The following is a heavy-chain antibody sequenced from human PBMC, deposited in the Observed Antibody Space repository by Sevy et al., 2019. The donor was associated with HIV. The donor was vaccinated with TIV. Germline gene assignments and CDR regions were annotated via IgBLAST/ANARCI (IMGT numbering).Heavy chain of an antibody. D-gene: IGHD2-2*02. CDR2: ISGSGGST. J-gene: IGHJ5*02. CDR1: GFTFSSYA. V-gene: IGHV3-23*01. Sequence: GGSLRLSCAASGFTFSSYAMSWVRQAPGKGLEWVSAISGSGGSTYYADSVKGRFTISRDNSKNTLYLQMNSLRAEDTAVYYCAKDRGFVVVPAAIDKWFDPWGQGTLVTVSS. CDR3: AKDRGFVVVPAAIDKWFDP.